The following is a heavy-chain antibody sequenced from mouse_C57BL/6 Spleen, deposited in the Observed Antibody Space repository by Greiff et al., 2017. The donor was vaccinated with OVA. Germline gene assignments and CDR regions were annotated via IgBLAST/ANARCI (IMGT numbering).Heavy chain of an antibody. CDR2: IDPSDSFT. Sequence: QVQLQQSGAELVKPGASVKLSCKASGYTFTSYWMQWVKQRPGQGLEWIGEIDPSDSFTTYNQKFKGKATLTVDTSSSTAYMQLSSRTSEDSAVDYCGRGRGLSYYAMDYWGQGTSVTVSS. D-gene: IGHD1-1*02. CDR1: GYTFTSYW. V-gene: IGHV1-50*01. CDR3: GRGRGLSYYAMDY. J-gene: IGHJ4*01.